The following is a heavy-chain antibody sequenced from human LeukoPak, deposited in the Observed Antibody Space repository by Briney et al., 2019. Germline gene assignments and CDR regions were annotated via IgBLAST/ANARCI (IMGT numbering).Heavy chain of an antibody. V-gene: IGHV1-2*02. D-gene: IGHD2-15*01. J-gene: IGHJ4*02. CDR1: GYTFTGYF. CDR3: ARDGSPGYCSGGSCYFGGVGDY. CDR2: INPNNGGT. Sequence: ASVTVSCKASGYTFTGYFIHWVRQAPGQGLEWMGWINPNNGGTNYAQKFQGRVTITADKSTSTAYMELSSLRSEDTAVYYCARDGSPGYCSGGSCYFGGVGDYWGQGTLVTVSS.